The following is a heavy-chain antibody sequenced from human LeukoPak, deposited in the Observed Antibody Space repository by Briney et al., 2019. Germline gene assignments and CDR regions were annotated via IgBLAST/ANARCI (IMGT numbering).Heavy chain of an antibody. D-gene: IGHD6-13*01. V-gene: IGHV5-51*01. CDR1: GYSFTTSW. CDR3: ARHKQLDFGDY. J-gene: IGHJ4*02. CDR2: IYPGDSDT. Sequence: GESLKISCKGSGYSFTTSWIAWVRQMPGKGLEWMGIIYPGDSDTRYSPSFQGQVTISADKSFSTAYLQWSSLKASDTAMYYCARHKQLDFGDYWGQGTLVTVSS.